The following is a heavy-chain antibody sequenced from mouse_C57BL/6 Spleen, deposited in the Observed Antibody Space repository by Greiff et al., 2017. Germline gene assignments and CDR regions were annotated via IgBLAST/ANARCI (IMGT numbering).Heavy chain of an antibody. Sequence: VTLVESGPGLVAPSQSLSITCTVSGFSLTSYAISWVRQPPGKGLEWLGVIWTGGGTNYNSALKSRLSISKDNSKSQVFLKMNSLQTDEAARYYCARNVGYYEDWYVEVWGTGTTVTVSS. CDR2: IWTGGGT. D-gene: IGHD2-3*01. J-gene: IGHJ1*03. CDR3: ARNVGYYEDWYVEV. V-gene: IGHV2-9-1*01. CDR1: GFSLTSYA.